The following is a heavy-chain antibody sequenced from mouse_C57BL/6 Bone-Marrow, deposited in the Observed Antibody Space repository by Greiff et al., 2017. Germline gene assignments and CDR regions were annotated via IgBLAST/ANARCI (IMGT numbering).Heavy chain of an antibody. Sequence: VQLQQPGAELVKPGASVKVSCKASGYTFTSYWMHWVKQRPGQGLEWIGRIHPSDSATNYNQKFKGKATLTVDKSSSTAYMQLSSLTSEDSAVYYCAMGGDYADFDYWGQGTTLTVSS. D-gene: IGHD2-4*01. CDR1: GYTFTSYW. J-gene: IGHJ2*01. V-gene: IGHV1-74*01. CDR2: IHPSDSAT. CDR3: AMGGDYADFDY.